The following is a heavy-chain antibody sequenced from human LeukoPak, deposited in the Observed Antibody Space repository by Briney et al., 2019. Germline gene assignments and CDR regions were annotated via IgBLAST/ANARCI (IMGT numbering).Heavy chain of an antibody. D-gene: IGHD3-3*01. CDR1: GITFSSYA. J-gene: IGHJ4*02. CDR3: AKGSAYADF. Sequence: AGGSLRLSCAASGITFSSYAMSWVRQAPGKGLEWVSTISGSGGSTYYADSVKGRFTISRDNPKNTLSLQMNSLRAEDTAVYYCAKGSAYADFWGQGTLVTVSS. CDR2: ISGSGGST. V-gene: IGHV3-23*01.